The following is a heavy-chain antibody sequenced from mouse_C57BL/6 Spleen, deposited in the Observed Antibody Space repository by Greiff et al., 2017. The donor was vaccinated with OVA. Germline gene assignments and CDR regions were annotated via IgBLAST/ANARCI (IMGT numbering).Heavy chain of an antibody. V-gene: IGHV2-2*01. CDR1: GFSLTSYG. J-gene: IGHJ1*03. Sequence: QVQLQQSGPGLVQPSQSLSITCTVSGFSLTSYGVHWVRQSPGKGLEWLGVIWSGGSTDYNAAFISRLSISKDNSKSQVFFKMNSLQADDTAIYYCAINYYGSSYGYVDVWGTGTTVTVSS. CDR2: IWSGGST. CDR3: AINYYGSSYGYVDV. D-gene: IGHD1-1*01.